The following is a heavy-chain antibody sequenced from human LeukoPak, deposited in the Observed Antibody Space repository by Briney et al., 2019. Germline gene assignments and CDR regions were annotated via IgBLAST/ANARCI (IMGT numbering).Heavy chain of an antibody. Sequence: PSETLSLTCTVSGGSISNYYWSWIWQPPGKGLECIGYIYYSGSTNYNPSLKSRVTISVDTSKNQFSLKLSSVTATDTAVYYCARHGGYSSPYLHWGQGTLVTVSS. CDR1: GGSISNYY. J-gene: IGHJ1*01. CDR2: IYYSGST. D-gene: IGHD6-13*01. CDR3: ARHGGYSSPYLH. V-gene: IGHV4-59*08.